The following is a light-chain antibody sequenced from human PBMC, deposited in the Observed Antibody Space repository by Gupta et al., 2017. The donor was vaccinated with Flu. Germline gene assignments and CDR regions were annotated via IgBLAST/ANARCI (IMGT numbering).Light chain of an antibody. J-gene: IGLJ2*01. CDR1: DVGGHDY. CDR2: DVT. CDR3: CSYAGSYAGNYYL. Sequence: DVGGHDYVSWYQQHPGKVPKIMIYDVTKRPSGVPDRFSGAKSGNTAFLTVSGLQAEDDADYYCCSYAGSYAGNYYLFGGGTKLTVL. V-gene: IGLV2-11*01.